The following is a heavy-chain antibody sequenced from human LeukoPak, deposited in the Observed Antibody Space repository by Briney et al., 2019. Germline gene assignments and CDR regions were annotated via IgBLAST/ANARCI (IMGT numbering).Heavy chain of an antibody. V-gene: IGHV4-4*09. D-gene: IGHD1-26*01. CDR3: ARHREVWFDP. CDR1: GGSISSHY. Sequence: SETLSLTCTVSGGSISSHYWSWIRQPPGKGLEWIGYIYTSGSTNYNPSLKSRVTISVDTSKNQFSLKLSSVTAADTAVYYCARHREVWFDPWGQGTLVTVSS. CDR2: IYTSGST. J-gene: IGHJ5*02.